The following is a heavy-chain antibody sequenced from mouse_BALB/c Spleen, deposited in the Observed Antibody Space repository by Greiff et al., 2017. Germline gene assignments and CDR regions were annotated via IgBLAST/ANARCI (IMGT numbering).Heavy chain of an antibody. CDR1: GFSLTSYG. Sequence: VMLVESGPGLVQPSQSLSITCTVSGFSLTSYGVHWVRQSPGKGLEWLGVIWSGGSTDYNAAFISRLSISKDNSKSQVFFKMNSLQANDTAIYYCARNWGIYDGFDYWGQGTTLTVSS. CDR2: IWSGGST. CDR3: ARNWGIYDGFDY. D-gene: IGHD2-3*01. J-gene: IGHJ2*01. V-gene: IGHV2-2*02.